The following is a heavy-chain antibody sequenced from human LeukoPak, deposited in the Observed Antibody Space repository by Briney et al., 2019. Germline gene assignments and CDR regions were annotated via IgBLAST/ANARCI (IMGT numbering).Heavy chain of an antibody. D-gene: IGHD4-11*01. CDR2: ISGYNGDT. V-gene: IGHV1-18*01. CDR1: GYTFTDYG. Sequence: ASVKVSCKTSGYTFTDYGITWVRQAPGQGREGMGWISGYNGDTNYARKFQGRVTMTTDTSTNTAYMQLRSLRFDDTAVYYCSREIPSNGYYLDSWGQGTLVTVSS. J-gene: IGHJ4*02. CDR3: SREIPSNGYYLDS.